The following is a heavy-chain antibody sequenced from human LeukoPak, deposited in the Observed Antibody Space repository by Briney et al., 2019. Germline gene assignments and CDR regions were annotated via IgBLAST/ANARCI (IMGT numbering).Heavy chain of an antibody. J-gene: IGHJ3*02. Sequence: GGSLRLSCRASGFTFGDYAVNWVRQAPGRGLECVGFIRSDAYGGTIQYDASVRGRFTISRDDSKTIAYLQMNSLKTEDTAVYYCARDISEMGAFDIWGLGTMVTVPS. CDR1: GFTFGDYA. CDR2: IRSDAYGGTI. CDR3: ARDISEMGAFDI. D-gene: IGHD5-24*01. V-gene: IGHV3-49*04.